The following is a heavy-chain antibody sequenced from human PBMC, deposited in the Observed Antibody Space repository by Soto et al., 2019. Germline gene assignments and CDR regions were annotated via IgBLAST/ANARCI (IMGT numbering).Heavy chain of an antibody. Sequence: SETLSLTCTVSGGSISSSSYYWGWIRQPPGKGLEWIGSIYYSGSTYYNPSLKSRVTISVDTSKNQFSLKLSSVTAADTAVYYCASRYCTNGVCYYFGWFDPWGQGTLVTVSS. CDR3: ASRYCTNGVCYYFGWFDP. V-gene: IGHV4-39*01. J-gene: IGHJ5*02. D-gene: IGHD2-8*01. CDR1: GGSISSSSYY. CDR2: IYYSGST.